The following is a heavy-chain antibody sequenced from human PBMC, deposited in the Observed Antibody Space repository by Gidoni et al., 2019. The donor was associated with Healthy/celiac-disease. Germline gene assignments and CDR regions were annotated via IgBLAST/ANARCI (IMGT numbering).Heavy chain of an antibody. CDR2: IKSKTDCGTT. CDR1: GFTFSNSW. V-gene: IGHV3-15*01. CDR3: TTDKTDIVVVPADY. D-gene: IGHD2-2*01. Sequence: EVQLVESGGGLVKPGGTLRLSCAASGFTFSNSWMSWVRQAPGKGLEWVGRIKSKTDCGTTDYAAPVKGRFTISRDDSKNTLYLQMNSLKTEDTAVYYCTTDKTDIVVVPADYWGQGTL. J-gene: IGHJ4*02.